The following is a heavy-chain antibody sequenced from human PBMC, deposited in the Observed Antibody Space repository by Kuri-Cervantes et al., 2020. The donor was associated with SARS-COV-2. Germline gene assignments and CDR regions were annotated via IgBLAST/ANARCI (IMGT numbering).Heavy chain of an antibody. V-gene: IGHV4-34*01. J-gene: IGHJ4*02. CDR3: ATGFYGEYFDY. CDR2: INHSGST. D-gene: IGHD4-17*01. CDR1: GGSFSGYY. Sequence: SETLSLTCAVYGGSFSGYYWSWIRQPPGKGLEWIGEINHSGSTNYNPSLKSRVTISVDTSKNQFSLKLSSVTAADTAVYYCATGFYGEYFDYWGQGTLVTVSS.